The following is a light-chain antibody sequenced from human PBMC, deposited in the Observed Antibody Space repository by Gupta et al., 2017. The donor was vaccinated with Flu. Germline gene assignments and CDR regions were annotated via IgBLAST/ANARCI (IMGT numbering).Light chain of an antibody. CDR3: SSYTSSSTDVV. J-gene: IGLJ2*01. V-gene: IGLV2-14*01. CDR1: SSDVGAYEY. Sequence: QSALTQPASVSGSPGQSITISCTGTSSDVGAYEYVSWYQQHPAKAPKRMIYEVSNRPSGVSNRFSGSRSGNTASLTISGLQTEDEADYYCSSYTSSSTDVVFGGGTKLTVL. CDR2: EVS.